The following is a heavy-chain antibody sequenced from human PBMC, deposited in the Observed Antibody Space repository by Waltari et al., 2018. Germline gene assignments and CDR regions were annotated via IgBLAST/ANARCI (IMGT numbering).Heavy chain of an antibody. V-gene: IGHV4-59*01. D-gene: IGHD3-10*01. Sequence: QVQLQESGPGLVKPSETLSLTCTFSGGSISSYYWSWIRQPPGKGLEWIGYIYSSGSTNYNPSLKSRVIISVDTSKNQFSLKVRSMTAADTAVYYCARDRGYQDYWGQGTLVTVSS. J-gene: IGHJ4*02. CDR1: GGSISSYY. CDR2: IYSSGST. CDR3: ARDRGYQDY.